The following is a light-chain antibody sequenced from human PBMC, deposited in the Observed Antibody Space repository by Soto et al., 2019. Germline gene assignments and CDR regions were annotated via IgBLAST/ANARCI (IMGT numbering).Light chain of an antibody. CDR3: QQYDPYST. CDR1: QSISTS. J-gene: IGKJ2*01. Sequence: IQMTQSPSTLSASVGDRVTITCRASQSISTSLVWYQQKLGKAPKLLISDASALESGVPSRFSGSGSGTEFTLTISSLQADDSATYYCQQYDPYSTFGQGTKLEIK. V-gene: IGKV1-5*01. CDR2: DAS.